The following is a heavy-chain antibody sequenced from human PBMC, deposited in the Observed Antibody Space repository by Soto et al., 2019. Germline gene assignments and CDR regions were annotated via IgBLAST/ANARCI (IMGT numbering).Heavy chain of an antibody. CDR1: GYTFTSYD. V-gene: IGHV1-8*01. CDR2: MNPNSGNT. CDR3: ARGSGYSSSWYMVNHYYFDY. J-gene: IGHJ4*02. D-gene: IGHD6-13*01. Sequence: ASVKVSCKASGYTFTSYDINWVRQATGQGLEWMGWMNPNSGNTGYAQKFQGRVTMTRNTSISTAYMELSSLRSEDTAVYYCARGSGYSSSWYMVNHYYFDYWGQGTLVTVS.